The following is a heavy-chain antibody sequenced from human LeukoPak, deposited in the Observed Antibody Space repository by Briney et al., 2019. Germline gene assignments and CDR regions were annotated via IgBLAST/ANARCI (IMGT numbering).Heavy chain of an antibody. CDR2: INHSGST. J-gene: IGHJ4*02. D-gene: IGHD4-11*01. V-gene: IGHV4-34*01. Sequence: PSETLSLTCAVYGGSFSGYYWSWIRQPPGKGLEWIGEINHSGSTNYNPSLKSRVTISVDTSKNQFSLKLSSVTAADTAVYYCARGEHSNRPFDYWGQGTLVTVSS. CDR1: GGSFSGYY. CDR3: ARGEHSNRPFDY.